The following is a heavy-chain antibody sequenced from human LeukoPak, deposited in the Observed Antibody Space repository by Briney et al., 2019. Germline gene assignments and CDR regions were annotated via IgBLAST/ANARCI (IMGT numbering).Heavy chain of an antibody. CDR2: IYYSGST. Sequence: PSETLSLTCTVSGGSVSSGSYYWSWIRQPSGEGLEWSGYIYYSGSTNYNPSLQSRVTISVDTSKNQFSLKLSSVTAADTAVYFCARGAGRCGGDCYSSDSWGQGTLVTVSS. CDR1: GGSVSSGSYY. D-gene: IGHD2-21*02. J-gene: IGHJ4*02. V-gene: IGHV4-61*01. CDR3: ARGAGRCGGDCYSSDS.